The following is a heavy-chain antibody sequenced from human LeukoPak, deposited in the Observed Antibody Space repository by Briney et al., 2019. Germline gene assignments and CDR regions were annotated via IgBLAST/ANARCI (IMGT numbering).Heavy chain of an antibody. V-gene: IGHV3-30-3*01. Sequence: GGSLRLSCAASGFTFSSYAMHWVRQAPGKGLEWVTGISYGGSNKYYADSVKGRFTISRDNSKNTLYLQMNSLRAEDTAVYYCAGDRGVVVPAAIYYYYGMDVWGQRTTVTVSS. CDR2: ISYGGSNK. D-gene: IGHD2-2*01. CDR1: GFTFSSYA. CDR3: AGDRGVVVPAAIYYYYGMDV. J-gene: IGHJ6*02.